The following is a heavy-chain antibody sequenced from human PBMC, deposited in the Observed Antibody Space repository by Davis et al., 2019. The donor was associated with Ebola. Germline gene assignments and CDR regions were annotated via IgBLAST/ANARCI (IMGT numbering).Heavy chain of an antibody. V-gene: IGHV3-30-3*01. Sequence: PGGSLRLSCAASGFTFSSYAMHWVRQAPGKGLEWVAVISYDGSNKYYADSVKGRFTISRDNSKNTLYLQMNSLRAEDTAVYYCATVLTGTGWFDPWGQGTLVTVSS. D-gene: IGHD7-27*01. CDR1: GFTFSSYA. CDR2: ISYDGSNK. J-gene: IGHJ5*02. CDR3: ATVLTGTGWFDP.